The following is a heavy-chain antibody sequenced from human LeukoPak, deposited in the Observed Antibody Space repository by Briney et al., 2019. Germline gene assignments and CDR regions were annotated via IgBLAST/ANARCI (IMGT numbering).Heavy chain of an antibody. CDR3: ARGLPYDFWSGYYPLTRPYFDY. Sequence: SETLSLTCAVYGGSFSGYYWSWIRQPPGKGLEWIGEISHSGSTNYNPSLKSRVTISVDTSKNQFSLKLSSVTAADTAVYYCARGLPYDFWSGYYPLTRPYFDYWGQGTLVTVSS. V-gene: IGHV4-34*01. J-gene: IGHJ4*02. CDR2: ISHSGST. CDR1: GGSFSGYY. D-gene: IGHD3-3*01.